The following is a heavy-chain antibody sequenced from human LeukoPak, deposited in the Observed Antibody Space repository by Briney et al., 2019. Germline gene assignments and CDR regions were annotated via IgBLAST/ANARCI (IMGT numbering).Heavy chain of an antibody. CDR3: ARSRGKPNYFDY. Sequence: ASVTVSCKASGYTFTGYYMHWVRQAPGQGREWMGWINPNRGGTNYAQKFQGRVTMTRDTTISTAYMELSRLRSDDTAVYYCARSRGKPNYFDYWGQGTLVTVSS. CDR1: GYTFTGYY. D-gene: IGHD1-14*01. V-gene: IGHV1-2*02. J-gene: IGHJ4*02. CDR2: INPNRGGT.